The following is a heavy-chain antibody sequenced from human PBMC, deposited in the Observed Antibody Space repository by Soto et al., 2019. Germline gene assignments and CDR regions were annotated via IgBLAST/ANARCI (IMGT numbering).Heavy chain of an antibody. CDR3: ARGATARTNYYYGLDA. CDR1: GFTFSDHY. J-gene: IGHJ6*02. D-gene: IGHD1-1*01. Sequence: PGGSLRLSCAASGFTFSDHYMDWVRQAPGKGLEWVGRTRNKAKSYTTEYAASEKGRFTISRDDSKNSLYLQMNSLKTEDTAVYYCARGATARTNYYYGLDAWGQGTTVTVSS. CDR2: TRNKAKSYTT. V-gene: IGHV3-72*01.